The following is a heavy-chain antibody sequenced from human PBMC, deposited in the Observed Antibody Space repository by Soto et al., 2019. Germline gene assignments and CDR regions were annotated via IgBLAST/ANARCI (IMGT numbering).Heavy chain of an antibody. Sequence: GASVNVSCKASGYTFTIYGISWVLQAPGQGLEWMGWISAYNGNTNYAQKLQGRVTMTTDTSTSTAYMELSSLRSEDTAVYYCARSPSRVTIFGVVRIYYYYYMDGWGNGTTVTVSS. D-gene: IGHD3-3*01. CDR3: ARSPSRVTIFGVVRIYYYYYMDG. J-gene: IGHJ6*03. V-gene: IGHV1-18*01. CDR2: ISAYNGNT. CDR1: GYTFTIYG.